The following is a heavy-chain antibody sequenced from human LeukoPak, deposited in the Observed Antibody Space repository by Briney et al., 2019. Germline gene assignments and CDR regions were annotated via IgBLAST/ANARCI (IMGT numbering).Heavy chain of an antibody. V-gene: IGHV4-59*01. CDR2: IYYSGST. D-gene: IGHD5-12*01. CDR3: ARRDGFFDY. J-gene: IGHJ4*02. Sequence: TSETLSLTCAVYGGSFSGYYWSWIRQPPGKGLEWIGYIYYSGSTNYNPSLKSRVTISVDASKNQFSLKLSSVTAADTAVYYCARRDGFFDYWGQGTLVTVSS. CDR1: GGSFSGYY.